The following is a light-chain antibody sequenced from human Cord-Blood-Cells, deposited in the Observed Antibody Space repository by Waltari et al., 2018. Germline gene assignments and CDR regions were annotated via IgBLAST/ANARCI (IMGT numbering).Light chain of an antibody. V-gene: IGKV3-20*01. Sequence: ELVLTQSPGTLSLSPGERAPLSCRASQSVSSGYLSWYQQKPGQAPRLLIYGASSRATGIPDRFSGSGSGTDFTLTISRLEPEDFAVYYCQQYGSSPWTFGQGTKVEIK. CDR2: GAS. CDR1: QSVSSGY. J-gene: IGKJ1*01. CDR3: QQYGSSPWT.